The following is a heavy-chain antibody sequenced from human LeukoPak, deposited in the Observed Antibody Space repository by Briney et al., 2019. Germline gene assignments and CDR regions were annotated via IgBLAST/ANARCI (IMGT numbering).Heavy chain of an antibody. J-gene: IGHJ3*02. CDR1: GFTFSSYS. D-gene: IGHD3-22*01. CDR2: ISSSSYI. CDR3: ARPQGYYLPPDAFVI. Sequence: GGSLRLSCAASGFTFSSYSMNWVRQAPGKGLEWVSSISSSSYIYYADSVKGRFTISRDNAKNSLYLQMNSLRAEDTAVYYCARPQGYYLPPDAFVIWGQGTMVTVSS. V-gene: IGHV3-21*01.